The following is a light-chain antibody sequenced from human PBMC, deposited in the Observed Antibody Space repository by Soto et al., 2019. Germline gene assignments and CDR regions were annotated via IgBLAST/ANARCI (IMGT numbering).Light chain of an antibody. CDR3: QQYGNARYS. V-gene: IGKV3-20*01. J-gene: IGKJ2*03. CDR2: DTS. CDR1: QSVDNKY. Sequence: ETVLTQSPGTLSLSPGDRATLSCRASQSVDNKYFAWYQQIPGQAPRLLIYDTSSRATGIPDRFSGSGSGTEFTLTINRLEPEDFAVYYCQQYGNARYSFGQGTKLEIK.